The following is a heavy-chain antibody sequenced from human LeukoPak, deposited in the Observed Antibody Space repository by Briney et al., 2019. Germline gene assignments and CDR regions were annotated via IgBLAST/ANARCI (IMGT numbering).Heavy chain of an antibody. CDR1: GFTVSSNY. D-gene: IGHD2-2*01. CDR3: ARDSPYCSSTSCYAGYYGMDV. Sequence: PGGSLRLSCAASGFTVSSNYMSWVRQAPGKGLEWVSVIYSGGSTYYADSVKGRFTISRDNSKNTLYLQMNSLRAEDTAVYYCARDSPYCSSTSCYAGYYGMDVWGQGTTVTVSS. CDR2: IYSGGST. V-gene: IGHV3-66*01. J-gene: IGHJ6*02.